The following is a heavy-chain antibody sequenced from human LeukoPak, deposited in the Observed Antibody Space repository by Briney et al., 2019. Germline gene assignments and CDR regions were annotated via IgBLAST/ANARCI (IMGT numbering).Heavy chain of an antibody. D-gene: IGHD3-9*01. CDR1: GFTFSSFA. CDR3: ARYFDWFFDY. Sequence: PGGSLRLSCAAPGFTFSSFAMTWVRQAPGIGLEWVSTISVGGDSTYYADSVKGRFTISRDNSKNTLHLQMNSLRAEDTAVYYCARYFDWFFDYWGQGTLVTVSS. V-gene: IGHV3-23*01. CDR2: ISVGGDST. J-gene: IGHJ4*02.